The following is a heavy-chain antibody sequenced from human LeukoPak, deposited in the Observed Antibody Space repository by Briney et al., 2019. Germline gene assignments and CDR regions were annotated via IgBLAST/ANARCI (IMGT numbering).Heavy chain of an antibody. CDR1: GFTFSSYS. Sequence: GGSLRLSCAASGFTFSSYSMNWVRQAPGKGLEWVSYISSSSSTIYYADSVKGRFTISRDNAKNSLYLQMNSLRAEDTAVYYCARDGRKGFGELSEYFQHWGQGTLVTVSS. V-gene: IGHV3-48*04. CDR2: ISSSSSTI. J-gene: IGHJ1*01. CDR3: ARDGRKGFGELSEYFQH. D-gene: IGHD3-16*02.